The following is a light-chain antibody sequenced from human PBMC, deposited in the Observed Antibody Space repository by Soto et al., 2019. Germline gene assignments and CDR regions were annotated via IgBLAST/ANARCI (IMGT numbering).Light chain of an antibody. CDR3: AAWDSSLSVVV. J-gene: IGLJ2*01. CDR1: SSNIGGNY. CDR2: SND. V-gene: IGLV1-47*02. Sequence: QSVLTQPPSASGTPGQRVTISCSGSSSNIGGNYVYWYQQLPGTAPKLLIRSNDQRPSGVPDRFSGSKSGTSASLAISGLRSEDEGDYCCAAWDSSLSVVVFGGGTKLTVL.